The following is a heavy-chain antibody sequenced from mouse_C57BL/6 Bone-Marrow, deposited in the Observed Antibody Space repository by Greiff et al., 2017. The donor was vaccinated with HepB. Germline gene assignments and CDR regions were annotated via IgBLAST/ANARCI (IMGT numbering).Heavy chain of an antibody. V-gene: IGHV2-5*01. J-gene: IGHJ1*03. Sequence: VQVVESGPGLVQPSQSLSITCTVSGFSLTSYGVHWVRQSPGKGLEWLGVIWRGGSTDYNAAFMSRLSITKDNSKSQVFFKMNSLQADDTAIYYCAKKATTVVAHWYFDVWGTGTTVTVSS. CDR3: AKKATTVVAHWYFDV. CDR1: GFSLTSYG. CDR2: IWRGGST. D-gene: IGHD1-1*01.